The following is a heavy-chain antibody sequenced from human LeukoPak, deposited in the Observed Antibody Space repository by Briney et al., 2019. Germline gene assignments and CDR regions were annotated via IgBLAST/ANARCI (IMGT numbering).Heavy chain of an antibody. CDR2: IIPILGTA. V-gene: IGHV1-69*01. D-gene: IGHD2-2*01. Sequence: SVTVSCKASGGTFSSYAISWVRQAPGKGLEWMGGIIPILGTANYAQKFQGRVTITADESTRTAYMELSSLRSEDTAVYYCARDARHRYCSTTSCYWGWFAPWGQGTLVTVSP. J-gene: IGHJ5*02. CDR1: GGTFSSYA. CDR3: ARDARHRYCSTTSCYWGWFAP.